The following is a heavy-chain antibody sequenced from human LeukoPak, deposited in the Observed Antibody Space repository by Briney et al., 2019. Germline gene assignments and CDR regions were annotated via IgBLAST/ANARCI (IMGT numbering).Heavy chain of an antibody. V-gene: IGHV3-30*18. CDR1: GFTFSSYG. J-gene: IGHJ3*02. CDR3: AKDRYSGRYWDAFEI. CDR2: ISYDGSNK. D-gene: IGHD1-26*01. Sequence: PGGSLRLSCAASGFTFSSYGMHWVRQAPGKGLEWVAVISYDGSNKYYADSVKGRFTISRDNAKNSLYLQMNSPRAEDTALYYCAKDRYSGRYWDAFEIWGQGTMVTVSS.